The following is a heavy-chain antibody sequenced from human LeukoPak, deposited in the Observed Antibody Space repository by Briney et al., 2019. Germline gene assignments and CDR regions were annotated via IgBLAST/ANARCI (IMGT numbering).Heavy chain of an antibody. Sequence: ASAKVSCKASGYTFTSYGISWVRQAPGQGLEWMGWISAYNGNTNYAQKLQGRVTMTTDTSTSTAYMELRSLRSDDTAVYYCARDSPDYDFWSGYYTGYYYYGMDVWGQGTTVTVSS. CDR3: ARDSPDYDFWSGYYTGYYYYGMDV. V-gene: IGHV1-18*01. J-gene: IGHJ6*02. D-gene: IGHD3-3*01. CDR2: ISAYNGNT. CDR1: GYTFTSYG.